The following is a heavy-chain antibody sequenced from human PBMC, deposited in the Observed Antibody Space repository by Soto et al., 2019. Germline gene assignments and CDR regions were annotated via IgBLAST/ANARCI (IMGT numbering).Heavy chain of an antibody. CDR1: GFSISTYG. J-gene: IGHJ4*02. CDR2: ISGSGGST. V-gene: IGHV3-23*01. CDR3: AKVLERGVHYFDY. Sequence: GGSLRLSCAASGFSISTYGVTWVRQAPGKGLEWVSAISGSGGSTYYADSVKGRFTISRDNSKNTLYLQMNSLRAEDTAVYYCAKVLERGVHYFDYWGQGTLVTVSS. D-gene: IGHD1-1*01.